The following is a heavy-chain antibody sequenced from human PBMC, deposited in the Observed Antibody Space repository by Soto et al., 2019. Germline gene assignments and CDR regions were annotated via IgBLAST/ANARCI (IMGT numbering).Heavy chain of an antibody. CDR3: ARDEGVAAAGTSWFDP. Sequence: SQTLSLTCAISGDSGSSNSASWNWIRQSPSRGLEWLGRTYYRSKWYNDYAVSVKSRITINPDTSKNQFSLQLNSVTPEDTAVYYCARDEGVAAAGTSWFDPWGQGTLVTVSS. V-gene: IGHV6-1*01. CDR1: GDSGSSNSAS. CDR2: TYYRSKWYN. D-gene: IGHD6-13*01. J-gene: IGHJ5*02.